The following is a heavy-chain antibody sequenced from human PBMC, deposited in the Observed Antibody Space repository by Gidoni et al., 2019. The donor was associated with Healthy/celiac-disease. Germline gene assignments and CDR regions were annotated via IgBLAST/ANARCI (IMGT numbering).Heavy chain of an antibody. V-gene: IGHV3-30*18. CDR1: GFTFSSYG. Sequence: QVQLVESGGGVVQPGRSLRLSCAASGFTFSSYGMHWVRQASGKGRECVAVISYDGSNKYYADSVKGRFTISRDNSKNTLYLQMNSLRAEDTAVYYCAKDMFDPWGQGTLVTVSS. J-gene: IGHJ5*02. CDR3: AKDMFDP. CDR2: ISYDGSNK.